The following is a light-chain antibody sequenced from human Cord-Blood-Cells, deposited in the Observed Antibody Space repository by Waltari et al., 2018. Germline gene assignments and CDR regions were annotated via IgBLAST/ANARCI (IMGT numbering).Light chain of an antibody. CDR3: QQSYSTPDT. J-gene: IGKJ2*01. Sequence: DIHMTPSPSFLPASVGDSITITSLASQSTSSYLNLYQQKPGKAPKLLIYAASSLQSGVPSRFSGSGSETDFTLNISSLQPEDFATYYCQQSYSTPDTFGQGTKLEI. CDR2: AAS. CDR1: QSTSSY. V-gene: IGKV1-39*01.